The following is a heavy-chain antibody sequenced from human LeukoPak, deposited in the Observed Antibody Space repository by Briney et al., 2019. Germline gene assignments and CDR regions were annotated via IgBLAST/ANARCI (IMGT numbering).Heavy chain of an antibody. CDR3: AKEMHYYGSGSYSNYYYYMDV. CDR2: IKQDGSEK. Sequence: GGSLRLSCAASGFTFSSYWMSWVRQAPGKGLEWVANIKQDGSEKYYVDSVKGRFTISRDNAKNSLYLQMNSLRAEDTAVYYCAKEMHYYGSGSYSNYYYYMDVWGKGTTVTIPS. CDR1: GFTFSSYW. D-gene: IGHD3-10*01. J-gene: IGHJ6*03. V-gene: IGHV3-7*03.